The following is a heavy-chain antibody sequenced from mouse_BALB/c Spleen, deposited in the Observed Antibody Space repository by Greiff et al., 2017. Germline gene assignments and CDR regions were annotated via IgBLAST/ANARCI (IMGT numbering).Heavy chain of an antibody. J-gene: IGHJ2*01. CDR2: ISSGGGST. CDR1: GFAFSSYD. V-gene: IGHV5-12-1*01. CDR3: ARVDRSYYFDY. D-gene: IGHD1-1*01. Sequence: EVKLMESGGGLVKPGGSLKLSCAASGFAFSSYDMSWVRQTPEKRLEWVAYISSGGGSTYYPDTVKGRFTISRDNAKNTLYLQMSSLKSEDTAMYYCARVDRSYYFDYWGQGTTLTVSS.